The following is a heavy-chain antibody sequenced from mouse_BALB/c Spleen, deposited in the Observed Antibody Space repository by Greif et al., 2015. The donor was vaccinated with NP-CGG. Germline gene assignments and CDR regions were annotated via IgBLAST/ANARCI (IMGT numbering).Heavy chain of an antibody. CDR1: GYTFTSYV. V-gene: IGHV1-14*01. D-gene: IGHD1-1*01. CDR3: ARYTTVVATGFDY. Sequence: VQLQQSGPELVKPGASVKMSCKASGYTFTSYVMHWVKQKPGQGLEWIGYINPYNDGTKYNEKFKGKATLTSDKSSSAACMELSSLTSEDSAVYYCARYTTVVATGFDYWGQGTTLTVSS. J-gene: IGHJ2*01. CDR2: INPYNDGT.